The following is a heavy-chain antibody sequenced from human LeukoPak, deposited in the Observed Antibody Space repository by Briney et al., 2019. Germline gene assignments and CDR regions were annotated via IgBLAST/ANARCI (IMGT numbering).Heavy chain of an antibody. D-gene: IGHD2-15*01. CDR1: VDSVSSNSAA. CDR2: TYYRYKWYN. Sequence: SQTLSLTFAISVDSVSSNSAAWSWIRQSPSRGLEWLGRTYYRYKWYNDYAVSVKSRITINPDTSKNQFSLQLNSVTPEDTAVYYCARDLVDCSGGSCYSSYFQHWGQGTLVTVSS. CDR3: ARDLVDCSGGSCYSSYFQH. J-gene: IGHJ1*01. V-gene: IGHV6-1*01.